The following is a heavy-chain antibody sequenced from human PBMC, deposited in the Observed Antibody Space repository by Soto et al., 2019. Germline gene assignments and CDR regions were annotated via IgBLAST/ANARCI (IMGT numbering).Heavy chain of an antibody. Sequence: ASVKVSCKASGYTFTGYSMHWVRQAPGQGLGWMGIINPSSGRTSYAQNFQGRVTMTSDTSTSIVYMEMSSLKSEDTAVYYCARDHNFGFILYAMDVWGQGTTVTVSS. J-gene: IGHJ6*02. CDR1: GYTFTGYS. CDR3: ARDHNFGFILYAMDV. V-gene: IGHV1-46*01. CDR2: INPSSGRT. D-gene: IGHD2-15*01.